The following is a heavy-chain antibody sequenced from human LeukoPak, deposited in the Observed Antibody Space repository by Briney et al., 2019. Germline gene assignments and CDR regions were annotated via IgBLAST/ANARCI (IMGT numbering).Heavy chain of an antibody. CDR1: GYTFTSYG. CDR3: ARALYGGYTARFDY. D-gene: IGHD5-12*01. J-gene: IGHJ4*02. Sequence: GASVKVSCKASGYTFTSYGISWVRQAPGQGLEWMGWISAYNGNTNYAQKLQGRVTMTTDTSTSTAYMELSSLRSEDTAVYYCARALYGGYTARFDYWGQGTLVTVSS. CDR2: ISAYNGNT. V-gene: IGHV1-18*01.